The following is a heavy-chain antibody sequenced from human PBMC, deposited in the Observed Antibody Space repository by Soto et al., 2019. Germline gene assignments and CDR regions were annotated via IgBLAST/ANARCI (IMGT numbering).Heavy chain of an antibody. CDR1: GFTFSTYP. V-gene: IGHV3-23*01. J-gene: IGHJ4*02. Sequence: PGGSLRLSCAASGFTFSTYPMTWVRQAAGKGLEWVSTIRSSGGSTYYADSVKGRFTVSRDNSKNTLYLQMNSLRAEDTAIYYCAKYHGSGIYYDTDFWGQGTLVTVSS. CDR3: AKYHGSGIYYDTDF. D-gene: IGHD3-10*01. CDR2: IRSSGGST.